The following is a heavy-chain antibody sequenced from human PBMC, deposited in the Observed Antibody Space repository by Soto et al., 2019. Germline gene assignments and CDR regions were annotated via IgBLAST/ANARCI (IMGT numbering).Heavy chain of an antibody. D-gene: IGHD3-22*01. J-gene: IGHJ3*02. CDR2: IIPIFGTA. V-gene: IGHV1-69*13. CDR1: GGTFSSYA. CDR3: ASPVTMIVVSAFDI. Sequence: SVKVSCKASGGTFSSYAISLVRQAPGQGLEWMGGIIPIFGTANYAQKFQGRVTITADESTSTAYMELSSLRSEDTAVYYCASPVTMIVVSAFDIWGQGTMVTVS.